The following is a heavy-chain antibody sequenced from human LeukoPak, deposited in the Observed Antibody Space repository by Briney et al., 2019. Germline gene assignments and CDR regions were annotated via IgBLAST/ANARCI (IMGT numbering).Heavy chain of an antibody. Sequence: PSETLSLTCTVSGGSISSYYWSWIRQPPGKGLEWIGYIYSSGGTNYNPSLKSRVTISVDTSKNQFSLKLSSVTAADTAVYYCARLEQWLANDAFDIWGQGTMVTVSS. CDR3: ARLEQWLANDAFDI. CDR1: GGSISSYY. CDR2: IYSSGGT. D-gene: IGHD6-19*01. J-gene: IGHJ3*02. V-gene: IGHV4-59*08.